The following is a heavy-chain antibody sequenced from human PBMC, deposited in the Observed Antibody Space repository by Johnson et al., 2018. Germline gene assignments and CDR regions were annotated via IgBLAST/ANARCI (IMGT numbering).Heavy chain of an antibody. CDR2: IYSGGST. V-gene: IGHV3-NL1*01. CDR1: GFTFSSYG. Sequence: QVQLVESGGGVVQHGRSLRLSCAASGFTFSSYGMHWVRQAPGKGLEWVSVIYSGGSTYYADSVKGRFTIARDNAKNSLYLQMNSLRAEDTAVYYCAKADSYWNIYHYYGMDVWGQGTTVTVSS. D-gene: IGHD1-1*01. J-gene: IGHJ6*02. CDR3: AKADSYWNIYHYYGMDV.